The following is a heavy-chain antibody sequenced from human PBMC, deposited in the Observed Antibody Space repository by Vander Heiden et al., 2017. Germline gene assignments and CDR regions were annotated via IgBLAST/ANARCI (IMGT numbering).Heavy chain of an antibody. CDR2: LYAGGGT. CDR3: AREIRDAFDI. CDR1: GFIVNRND. V-gene: IGHV3-53*02. J-gene: IGHJ3*02. Sequence: EVQLVETGGGLIQPGGPLRLSCAASGFIVNRNDLSWVRQAPGKGLEWISVLYAGGGTYYADSVRGRFTVSRDNSKNTLYLQMNNLRGEDTAVYYCAREIRDAFDIWGQGTTVTVSS.